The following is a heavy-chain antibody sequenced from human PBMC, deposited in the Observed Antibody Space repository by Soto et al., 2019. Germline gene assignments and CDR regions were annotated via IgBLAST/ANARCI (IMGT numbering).Heavy chain of an antibody. Sequence: QVQLVQSGAEVKKPRSSVKVSCKASGGTFSSYAISWVRQAPGQGLEWMGGIIPIFGTANYAQKFQGRVTITADESTSTAYMELSSLRSEDTAVYYCASPGVGRSSWYLNFAYWGQGTLVTVSS. D-gene: IGHD6-13*01. V-gene: IGHV1-69*12. J-gene: IGHJ4*02. CDR3: ASPGVGRSSWYLNFAY. CDR2: IIPIFGTA. CDR1: GGTFSSYA.